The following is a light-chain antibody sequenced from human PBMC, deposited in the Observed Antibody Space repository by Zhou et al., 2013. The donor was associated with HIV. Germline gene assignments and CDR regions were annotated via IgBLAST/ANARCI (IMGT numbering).Light chain of an antibody. Sequence: EVVLTQSPGTLSLSPGERATLSCRASQTVSSIHLAWYQQKLGQAPRLVIFAATSRATDIPDRFSGSGSGTDFTLTISRLEPEDFAVYYCHQYGSSPPTFGQGTKVQSK. J-gene: IGKJ1*01. CDR3: HQYGSSPPT. CDR1: QTVSSIH. CDR2: AAT. V-gene: IGKV3-20*01.